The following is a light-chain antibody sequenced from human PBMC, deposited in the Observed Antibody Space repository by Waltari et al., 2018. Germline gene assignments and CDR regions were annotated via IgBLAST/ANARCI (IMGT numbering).Light chain of an antibody. J-gene: IGKJ5*01. V-gene: IGKV1-12*01. CDR3: EQGDGFHPIT. CDR2: AVS. CDR1: QDISSW. Sequence: DIQMTQSPSSVSASVGDRVTITCRASQDISSWLAWYQQKPGQAPRLLIYAVSILHSGVPARFSGSGSVTDFTLDITSLQPEDIAIIFCEQGDGFHPITFGQGTRLE.